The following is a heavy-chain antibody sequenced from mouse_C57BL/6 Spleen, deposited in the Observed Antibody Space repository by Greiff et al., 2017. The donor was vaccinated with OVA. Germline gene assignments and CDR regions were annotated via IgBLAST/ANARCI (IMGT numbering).Heavy chain of an antibody. D-gene: IGHD5-1*01. V-gene: IGHV1-80*01. J-gene: IGHJ2*01. CDR3: AREYSRDYFDY. CDR2: IYPGDGDT. CDR1: GYAFSSYW. Sequence: QVQLKQSGAELVKPGASVKISCKASGYAFSSYWMNWVKQRPGKGLEWIGQIYPGDGDTNYNGKFKGKATLTADKSSSTAYMQLSSLTSEDSAVYFCAREYSRDYFDYWGQGTTLTVSS.